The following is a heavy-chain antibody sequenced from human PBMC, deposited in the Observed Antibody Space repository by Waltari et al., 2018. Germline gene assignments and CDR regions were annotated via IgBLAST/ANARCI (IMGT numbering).Heavy chain of an antibody. Sequence: QVQLVQSGAEVKKPGASVKVSCKATGYTFTGYYIHWVRQAPGQGLEGMGWLDPKSGGTHFAQKFQDRVTRTRDTSIRTAYMELSRLKSDDTAVYYCARPRRYCTGGTCYSNWLDPWGQGTLVTVSS. D-gene: IGHD2-15*01. V-gene: IGHV1-2*02. CDR3: ARPRRYCTGGTCYSNWLDP. CDR2: LDPKSGGT. CDR1: GYTFTGYY. J-gene: IGHJ5*02.